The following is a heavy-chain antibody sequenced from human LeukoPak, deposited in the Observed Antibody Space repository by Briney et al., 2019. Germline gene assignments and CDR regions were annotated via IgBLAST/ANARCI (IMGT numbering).Heavy chain of an antibody. CDR3: ARDRGLITMVRVTWFPFDI. D-gene: IGHD3-10*01. CDR1: GFTFSDYS. V-gene: IGHV3-21*01. Sequence: GGSLRLSCAASGFTFSDYSMNWVRQAPGKGLEWVSSITSSSSYIYYADSVKGRFTISRDNAKNSLYLQMNSLRAEDTAVYYCARDRGLITMVRVTWFPFDIWGRGTMVTVSS. CDR2: ITSSSSYI. J-gene: IGHJ3*02.